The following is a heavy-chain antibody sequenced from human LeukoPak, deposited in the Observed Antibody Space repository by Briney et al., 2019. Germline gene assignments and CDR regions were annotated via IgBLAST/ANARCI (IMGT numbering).Heavy chain of an antibody. J-gene: IGHJ6*03. CDR1: GYTFTSYD. CDR2: MNPNSGYT. Sequence: ASVKVSCKDSGYTFTSYDSNWVRQATGQGLEWMGWMNPNSGYTGYAQKFQGRVTITRKTSISTAYMELSSLRSEDTAVYYCARGGADYYYYYMDVWGKGTTLTISS. D-gene: IGHD4/OR15-4a*01. V-gene: IGHV1-8*01. CDR3: ARGGADYYYYYMDV.